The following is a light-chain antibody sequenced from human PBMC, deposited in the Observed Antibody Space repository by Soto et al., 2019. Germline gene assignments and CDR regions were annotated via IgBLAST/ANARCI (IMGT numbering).Light chain of an antibody. CDR3: QQYGSVPLT. Sequence: EIVLTQSPGTLSLSPGERATLSCRASESVSTNYLAWYQQKPGQAPRLLISGASSRATGIQHRFSGSGSGADFTLTINRLEPEHFAVYYCQQYGSVPLTFGGGTKVEIK. CDR2: GAS. CDR1: ESVSTNY. V-gene: IGKV3-20*01. J-gene: IGKJ4*01.